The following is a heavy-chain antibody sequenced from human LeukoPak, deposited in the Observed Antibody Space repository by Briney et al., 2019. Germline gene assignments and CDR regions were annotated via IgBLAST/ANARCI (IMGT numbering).Heavy chain of an antibody. J-gene: IGHJ4*02. Sequence: PGGSLRLSCAASGFTFSSYAMSWVRQAPGKGLEWVGRIKSYVNGGTIDYAAPVKGRFTISRDDPRNTVYLQMNSLKTEDTAVYYCSTGGYFFDFWGQGILVTVSS. D-gene: IGHD3-22*01. V-gene: IGHV3-15*01. CDR2: IKSYVNGGTI. CDR1: GFTFSSYA. CDR3: STGGYFFDF.